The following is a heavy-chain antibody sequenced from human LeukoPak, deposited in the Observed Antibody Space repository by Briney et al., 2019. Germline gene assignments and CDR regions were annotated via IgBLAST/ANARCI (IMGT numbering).Heavy chain of an antibody. CDR2: INAANGNT. Sequence: ASVKVSCKASGFTFTSYSIHWVRQAPGQSLKWMGWINAANGNTLYSEKFQGRVTITRDTSASTAYMELNSLISEDTAVYYCARAIAVDLDYWGQGALVTVSS. D-gene: IGHD6-19*01. J-gene: IGHJ4*02. V-gene: IGHV1-3*01. CDR1: GFTFTSYS. CDR3: ARAIAVDLDY.